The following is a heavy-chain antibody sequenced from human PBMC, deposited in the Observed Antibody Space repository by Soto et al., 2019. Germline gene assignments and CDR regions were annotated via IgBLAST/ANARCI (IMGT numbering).Heavy chain of an antibody. D-gene: IGHD1-1*01. CDR2: ISAHNGNT. J-gene: IGHJ4*02. Sequence: QVHLVQSGAEVKKPGASVKVSCKGSGYGFTTYGITWVRQAPGQGLEWMAWISAHNGNTNYAQKLQGRVTVTRDTXTXXXXXELXXLXSXDTAVYYCARGRYGDYWGQGALVTVSS. V-gene: IGHV1-18*01. CDR1: GYGFTTYG. CDR3: ARGRYGDY.